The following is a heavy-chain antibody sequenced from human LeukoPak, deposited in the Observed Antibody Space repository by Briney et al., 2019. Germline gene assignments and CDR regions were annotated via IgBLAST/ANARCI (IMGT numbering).Heavy chain of an antibody. Sequence: ASVKVSCKASGYTFTSYGISWVRQAPGQGLEWMGWISAYNGNTNYAQKLQGRVTMTTDTSTSSAYMELRSLRSDDTAVYYCARVGDIVVVGYMDVWGKGTTVTVSS. CDR3: ARVGDIVVVGYMDV. CDR2: ISAYNGNT. V-gene: IGHV1-18*01. D-gene: IGHD2-2*01. CDR1: GYTFTSYG. J-gene: IGHJ6*03.